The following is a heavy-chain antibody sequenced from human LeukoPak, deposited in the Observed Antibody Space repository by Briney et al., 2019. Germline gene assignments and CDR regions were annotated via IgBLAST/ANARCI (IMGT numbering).Heavy chain of an antibody. CDR2: INHSGST. CDR3: ARGPRPLCYYDSSGWDAFDI. V-gene: IGHV4-34*01. CDR1: GGSFSGYY. J-gene: IGHJ3*02. Sequence: SETLSLTCAVYGGSFSGYYWSWIRQPPGKGLEWIGEINHSGSTNYNPSLKSRVTISVDTSKNQFSLKLSSVTAADTAVYYCARGPRPLCYYDSSGWDAFDIWGQGTMVTVSS. D-gene: IGHD3-22*01.